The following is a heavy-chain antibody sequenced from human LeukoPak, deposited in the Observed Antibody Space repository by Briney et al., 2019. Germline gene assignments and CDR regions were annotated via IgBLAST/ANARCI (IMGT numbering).Heavy chain of an antibody. CDR3: ARKSPVDDYDFWSGFRYWFDP. J-gene: IGHJ5*02. V-gene: IGHV3-21*01. Sequence: PGGSLRLSCAASGFTFSNYWMHWVRQAPGKGPVWVSSISSSSSYIYYADSVKGRFTISRDNAKNSLYLQMNSLRAEDTAVYYCARKSPVDDYDFWSGFRYWFDPWGQGTLVTVSS. CDR1: GFTFSNYW. CDR2: ISSSSSYI. D-gene: IGHD3-3*01.